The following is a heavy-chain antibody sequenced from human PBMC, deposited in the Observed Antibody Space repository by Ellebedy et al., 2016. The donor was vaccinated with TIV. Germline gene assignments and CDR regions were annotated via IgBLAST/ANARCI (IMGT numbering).Heavy chain of an antibody. D-gene: IGHD1-26*01. CDR3: ARGGRGVVGATTGY. Sequence: AASVKVSCKASAYTFTSYAMHWARQAPGQRLEWMGWINAGNGNTKYSQKFQGRVTITRDTSASTAYMELSSLRSEDTAVYYCARGGRGVVGATTGYWGQGTLVTVSS. CDR1: AYTFTSYA. CDR2: INAGNGNT. J-gene: IGHJ4*02. V-gene: IGHV1-3*01.